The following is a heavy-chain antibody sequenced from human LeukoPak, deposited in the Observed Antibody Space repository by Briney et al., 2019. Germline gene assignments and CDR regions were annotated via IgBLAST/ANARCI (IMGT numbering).Heavy chain of an antibody. V-gene: IGHV4-4*07. D-gene: IGHD2-15*01. CDR2: IYTSGST. J-gene: IGHJ3*02. Sequence: SETLSLTCTVSGGSISSYYWSWIRQPAGKGPGWIGRIYTSGSTNYNPSLKSRVTMSVDTSRNQFSLELSSVTAADTAVYYCARGGSSSFDIWGQGTMVTVSS. CDR1: GGSISSYY. CDR3: ARGGSSSFDI.